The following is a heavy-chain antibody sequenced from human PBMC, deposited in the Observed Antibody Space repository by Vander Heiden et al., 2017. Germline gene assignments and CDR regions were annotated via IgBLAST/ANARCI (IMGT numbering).Heavy chain of an antibody. Sequence: EVQRVESGGGLVKRGGSLRISCAASGCTFSSYSMNWVRQAPWKGLEWFSSISSSSSYIYYADSVKGRFTISRDNAKNSLYLQMNSLRAEDTAVYYCARELAVAGTWYYYGMDVWGQGTTVTVAS. V-gene: IGHV3-21*01. D-gene: IGHD6-19*01. CDR3: ARELAVAGTWYYYGMDV. CDR1: GCTFSSYS. CDR2: ISSSSSYI. J-gene: IGHJ6*02.